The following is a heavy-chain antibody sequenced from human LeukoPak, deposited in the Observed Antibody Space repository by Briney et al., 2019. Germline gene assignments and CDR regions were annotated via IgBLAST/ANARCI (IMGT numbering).Heavy chain of an antibody. D-gene: IGHD1-1*01. Sequence: LSLTCTVSGGSISSYYWSWIRQPAGKGLEWVSYISSSGSTIYYADSAKGRFTISRGNAKNSLYLQMNSLRAEDTAVYYCAREGSGMSFNAWNDGLVYYYMDVWGKGTTVTVSS. CDR1: GGSISSYY. V-gene: IGHV3-11*01. CDR2: ISSSGSTI. J-gene: IGHJ6*03. CDR3: AREGSGMSFNAWNDGLVYYYMDV.